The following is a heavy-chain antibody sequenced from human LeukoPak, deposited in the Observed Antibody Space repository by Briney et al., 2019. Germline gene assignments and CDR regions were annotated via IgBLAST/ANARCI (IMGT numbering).Heavy chain of an antibody. CDR1: GVSFSGYY. V-gene: IGHV4-34*01. CDR3: ARDSISRPYYYYGMDV. D-gene: IGHD3-3*02. CDR2: INHSGST. Sequence: PSETLSLTCAVYGVSFSGYYWSWIRQPPGKGLEWIGEINHSGSTNYNPSLKSRVTISVDTSKNQFSLKLSSVTAADTAVYYCARDSISRPYYYYGMDVWGQGTTVTVSS. J-gene: IGHJ6*02.